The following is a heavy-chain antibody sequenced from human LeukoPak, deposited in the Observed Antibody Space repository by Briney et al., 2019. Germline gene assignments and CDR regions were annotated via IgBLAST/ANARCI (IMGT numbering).Heavy chain of an antibody. CDR2: ITPSGGT. Sequence: ASVKVSCKASGYTFTTYSMHWVRQAPGQGLEWMGWITPSGGTNYPQKFQGRVAITRDTSITTAYMDLSRLTSDDTAVYYCARDRYGDGFAHFDYWGQGALVTVSS. CDR1: GYTFTTYS. D-gene: IGHD5-24*01. V-gene: IGHV1-2*02. J-gene: IGHJ4*02. CDR3: ARDRYGDGFAHFDY.